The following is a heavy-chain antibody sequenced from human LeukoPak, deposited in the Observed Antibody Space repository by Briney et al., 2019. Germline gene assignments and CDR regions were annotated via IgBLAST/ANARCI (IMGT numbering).Heavy chain of an antibody. Sequence: GASVKVSCKASGYTFTSYYMHWVRQAPGQGLEWMGWINPNSGGTNYAQKFQGRVTMTRDTSISTAYMELSRLRSDDTAVYYCALFKGYCSSTSCRIEANMDVWGKGTTVTVSS. D-gene: IGHD2-2*01. CDR3: ALFKGYCSSTSCRIEANMDV. V-gene: IGHV1-2*02. CDR2: INPNSGGT. CDR1: GYTFTSYY. J-gene: IGHJ6*03.